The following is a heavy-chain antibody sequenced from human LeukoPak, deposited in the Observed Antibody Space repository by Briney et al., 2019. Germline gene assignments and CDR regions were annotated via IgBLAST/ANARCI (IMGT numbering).Heavy chain of an antibody. D-gene: IGHD4-17*01. CDR3: ARAAVTTMNAFDI. J-gene: IGHJ3*02. V-gene: IGHV3-21*01. Sequence: PGGSLRLSCAASGFTFSSYSMNWVRQAPGKWLEWVSSISSSSYIYYADSVKGRFTISRDNAKNSLYLRMNSLRAEDTAVYYCARAAVTTMNAFDIWGQGTMVTVSS. CDR1: GFTFSSYS. CDR2: ISSSSYI.